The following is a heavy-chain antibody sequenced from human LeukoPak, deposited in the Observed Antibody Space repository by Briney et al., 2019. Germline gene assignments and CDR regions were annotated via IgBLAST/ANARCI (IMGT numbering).Heavy chain of an antibody. D-gene: IGHD3-10*01. J-gene: IGHJ4*02. V-gene: IGHV3-73*01. Sequence: GGSLRLSCAASGFTFSGSAMYGVGRASGKGWGGVGRIRSKPNSYATAYAASVKGRFTISREDSKNTAYLQMNSLKTEDTAVYYCTRGPDITMVRGVIQAPIDYWGQGTLVTVSS. CDR2: IRSKPNSYAT. CDR1: GFTFSGSA. CDR3: TRGPDITMVRGVIQAPIDY.